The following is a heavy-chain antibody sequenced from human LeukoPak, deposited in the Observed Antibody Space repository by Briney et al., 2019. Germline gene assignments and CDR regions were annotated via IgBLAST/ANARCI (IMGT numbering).Heavy chain of an antibody. V-gene: IGHV4-39*07. Sequence: SETLPLTCTVSGGSISSSSYYWGWIRQPPGKGLEWIGSIYYSGSTYYNPSLKSRVTISVDTSKNQFSLKLSSVTAADTAVYYCTRSLGYCSSTSCQRDYYYYYYMDVWGRGTTVTVSS. J-gene: IGHJ6*03. CDR1: GGSISSSSYY. D-gene: IGHD2-2*01. CDR2: IYYSGST. CDR3: TRSLGYCSSTSCQRDYYYYYYMDV.